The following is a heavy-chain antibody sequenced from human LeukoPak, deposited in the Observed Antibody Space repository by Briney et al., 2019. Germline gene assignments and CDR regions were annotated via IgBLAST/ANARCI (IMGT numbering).Heavy chain of an antibody. Sequence: SVKVSCKASGGTFSSYAISWVRQAPGQGLEWMGRIIPIFGTANYAQKFQGRVTITTDESTSTAYVELSSLRSEDTAVYYCARSSYASSRINWFDPWGQGTLVTVSS. V-gene: IGHV1-69*05. D-gene: IGHD2-2*01. CDR3: ARSSYASSRINWFDP. J-gene: IGHJ5*02. CDR2: IIPIFGTA. CDR1: GGTFSSYA.